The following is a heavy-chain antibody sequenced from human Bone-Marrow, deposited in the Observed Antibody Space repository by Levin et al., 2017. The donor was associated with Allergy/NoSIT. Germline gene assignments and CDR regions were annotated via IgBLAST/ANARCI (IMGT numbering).Heavy chain of an antibody. J-gene: IGHJ6*02. D-gene: IGHD3-10*01. CDR3: ASSGSSPYYYYYAMDV. CDR1: EFIFSTFN. CDR2: ISSSSRYR. V-gene: IGHV3-21*01. Sequence: LSLTCEASEFIFSTFNMNWVRQAPGKGLEWVSAISSSSRYRFYADSVKGRFTISRDNAKKTLYLEMNSLRAEDTAVYYCASSGSSPYYYYYAMDVWGQGTTVTVSS.